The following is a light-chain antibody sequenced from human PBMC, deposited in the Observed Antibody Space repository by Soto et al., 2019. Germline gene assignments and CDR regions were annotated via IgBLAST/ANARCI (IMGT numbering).Light chain of an antibody. Sequence: DIVMTQSPLSLPVTPGEPASISCRSSQSLLHSNGYNYLDWYLQKPGQSPQLLIYLGSTRSSGVPDRFSGRGSGTDFTLKISRVEAEDVGVYYCMQALQTPPYTFGQGTKLEIK. CDR3: MQALQTPPYT. CDR1: QSLLHSNGYNY. V-gene: IGKV2-28*01. J-gene: IGKJ2*01. CDR2: LGS.